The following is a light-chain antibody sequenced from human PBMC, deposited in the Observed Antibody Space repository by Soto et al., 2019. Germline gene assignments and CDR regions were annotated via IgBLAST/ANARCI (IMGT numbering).Light chain of an antibody. Sequence: EIVLTQSPGTLSLSPGERATLSCRASQNVDSNYLAWYQQKPGQAPRIIIFGASGRATGIPDRFSGSGSGTVFTLTISIMEPEDFAVYYCQQYGSLSWTFGQGTKVEIK. CDR2: GAS. J-gene: IGKJ1*01. V-gene: IGKV3-20*01. CDR3: QQYGSLSWT. CDR1: QNVDSNY.